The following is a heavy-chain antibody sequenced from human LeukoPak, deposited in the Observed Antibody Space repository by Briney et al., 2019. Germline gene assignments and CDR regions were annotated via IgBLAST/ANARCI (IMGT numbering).Heavy chain of an antibody. D-gene: IGHD2-21*02. CDR1: SGSISSGGYY. CDR2: IYYSGST. CDR3: ARGGAAVPAHDY. V-gene: IGHV4-31*03. Sequence: PSETLSLTCTVSSGSISSGGYYRSWIRQHPGKGLEWIGHIYYSGSTSYNPSLKSRVTISVDTSKNHLSLKLSSVTAADTAVYYCARGGAAVPAHDYWGQGSLVTVSS. J-gene: IGHJ4*02.